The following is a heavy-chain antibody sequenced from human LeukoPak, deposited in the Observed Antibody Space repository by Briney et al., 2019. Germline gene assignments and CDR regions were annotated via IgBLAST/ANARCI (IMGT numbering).Heavy chain of an antibody. CDR3: ARSEVNSSGYWVILY. CDR1: GGSLSGFH. Sequence: SETLSLTCDVDGGSLSGFHWSWIRQSARKRLEWIGEISDRRDANYNPSLETRVDISVDMSKNQFSLKMNSVTAADTAVYYCARSEVNSSGYWVILYWGQGTLVTVSS. CDR2: ISDRRDA. V-gene: IGHV4-34*01. J-gene: IGHJ4*02. D-gene: IGHD3-22*01.